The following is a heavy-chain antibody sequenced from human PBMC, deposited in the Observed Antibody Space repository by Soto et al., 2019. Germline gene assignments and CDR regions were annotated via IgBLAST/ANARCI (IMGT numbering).Heavy chain of an antibody. Sequence: GGSLRLSCAASGFTFSDYYMSWIRQAPGKGLEWVSYISSSGSTIYYADSVKGRFTISRDNAKNSLYLQMNSLRAEDTAVYYCARWMITFGGVIVIPRPNYYYGMDVWGQGTTVTVSS. J-gene: IGHJ6*02. D-gene: IGHD3-16*02. V-gene: IGHV3-11*01. CDR2: ISSSGSTI. CDR1: GFTFSDYY. CDR3: ARWMITFGGVIVIPRPNYYYGMDV.